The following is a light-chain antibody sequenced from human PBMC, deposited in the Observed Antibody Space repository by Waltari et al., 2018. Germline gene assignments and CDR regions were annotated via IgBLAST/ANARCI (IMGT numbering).Light chain of an antibody. CDR3: CSYAGTWL. V-gene: IGLV2-23*01. Sequence: QSALTQSASMSASPGQSITISCTATNNDVGTYDLVSWYQQHPGRAPKLLIFQGTKRPSEVSGRFSGSKSADTASLTISGLQPEDEADYYCCSYAGTWLFGGGTKVTVL. CDR2: QGT. CDR1: NNDVGTYDL. J-gene: IGLJ3*02.